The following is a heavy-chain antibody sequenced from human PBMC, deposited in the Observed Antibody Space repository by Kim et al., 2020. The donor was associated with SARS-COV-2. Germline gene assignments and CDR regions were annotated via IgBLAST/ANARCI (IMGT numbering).Heavy chain of an antibody. CDR1: GFTVSSNY. Sequence: GGSLRLSCAASGFTVSSNYMSWVRQAPGKGLEWVSVIYSGGSTYYADSVKGRFTISRDNSKNTLYLQMNSLRAEDTAVYYCARGHIVVVTAWGPRHQYYFDYWGQGTLVTVSS. CDR2: IYSGGST. J-gene: IGHJ4*02. CDR3: ARGHIVVVTAWGPRHQYYFDY. D-gene: IGHD2-21*02. V-gene: IGHV3-66*02.